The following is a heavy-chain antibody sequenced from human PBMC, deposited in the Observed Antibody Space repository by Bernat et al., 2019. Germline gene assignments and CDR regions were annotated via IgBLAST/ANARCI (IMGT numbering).Heavy chain of an antibody. J-gene: IGHJ5*02. V-gene: IGHV3-73*01. Sequence: EVQLVESGGGLVQSGGSLKLSCAASGFIFSDSVMHWVRQASGKGPEWVGRIRTKSNNYATAYAASVKGRFTISRDDSKNTAFLQMDSLKTEDAAIYYCTAAVGTSSYNWFDPWGPGTLVTVSS. CDR1: GFIFSDSV. D-gene: IGHD4-23*01. CDR3: TAAVGTSSYNWFDP. CDR2: IRTKSNNYAT.